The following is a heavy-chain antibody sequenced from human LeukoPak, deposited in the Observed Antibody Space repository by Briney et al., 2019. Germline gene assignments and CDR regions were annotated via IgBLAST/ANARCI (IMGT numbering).Heavy chain of an antibody. D-gene: IGHD6-19*01. J-gene: IGHJ4*02. V-gene: IGHV4-38-2*02. CDR2: IYQSGST. CDR3: ARWAVSGITY. CDR1: GYSIRSGYY. Sequence: SETLSLTCTVSGYSIRSGYYWGWIRQPPGKGLEWIVTIYQSGSTYYNPSLKSRVTISVDTSKNQFSLKLTSVTAADTAIYYCARWAVSGITYWDQGTLVTVSS.